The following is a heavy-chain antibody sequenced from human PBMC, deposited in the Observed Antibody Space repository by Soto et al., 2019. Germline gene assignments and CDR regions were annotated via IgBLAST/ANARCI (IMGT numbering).Heavy chain of an antibody. Sequence: ASVKDSCKASGYTFTVPYIHRVRKDPGQGLTQTGWINPNGGGTNYAQKFQGWVTMTRDTSISTAYMELSRLRSDDTAVYYCAREFEMATSHDAFDIWGQGTMVTVSS. J-gene: IGHJ3*02. D-gene: IGHD5-12*01. CDR1: GYTFTVPY. V-gene: IGHV1-2*04. CDR2: INPNGGGT. CDR3: AREFEMATSHDAFDI.